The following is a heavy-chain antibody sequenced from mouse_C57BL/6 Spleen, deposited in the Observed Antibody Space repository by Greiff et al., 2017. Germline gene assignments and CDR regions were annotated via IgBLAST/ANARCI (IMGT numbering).Heavy chain of an antibody. CDR1: GFTFSDYG. V-gene: IGHV5-17*01. CDR2: ISSGNSTL. D-gene: IGHD4-1*01. Sequence: EVQVVESGGGLVKPGGSLKLSCAASGFTFSDYGMHWVRQAPEKGLEWVAYISSGNSTLYYAGTVKGRFTISRDNAKNTLFLQMTSRRSEDTAMYYCARRAWDAFDYWGQGTTLTVSS. CDR3: ARRAWDAFDY. J-gene: IGHJ2*01.